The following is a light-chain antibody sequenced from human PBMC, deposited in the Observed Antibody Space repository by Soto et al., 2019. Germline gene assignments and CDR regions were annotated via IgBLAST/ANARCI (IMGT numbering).Light chain of an antibody. CDR1: RGLASSY. Sequence: WAPSPSTLSFTEGERAPLSCRAGRGLASSYLGWYQQKPGQPPRLLLYAASKRATGIPDRFSGSGSGTDFTLTINRLEPEDSAVYYCQQYGSSPPYTSDQGTKVDIK. J-gene: IGKJ2*01. V-gene: IGKV3-20*01. CDR2: AAS. CDR3: QQYGSSPPYT.